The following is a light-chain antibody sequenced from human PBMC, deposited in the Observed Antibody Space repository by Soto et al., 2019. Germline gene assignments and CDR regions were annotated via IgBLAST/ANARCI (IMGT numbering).Light chain of an antibody. CDR3: QQYNSYLFT. CDR1: QSISSW. CDR2: DAS. J-gene: IGKJ4*01. Sequence: DIQMTQSPSTLSASVGDRDTITCRASQSISSWLAWYQQKPGKAPKLLIYDASSLESGVPSRFSGSGSGTEFTLTISSLQPDDFATYYCQQYNSYLFTFGGGTKVDIK. V-gene: IGKV1-5*01.